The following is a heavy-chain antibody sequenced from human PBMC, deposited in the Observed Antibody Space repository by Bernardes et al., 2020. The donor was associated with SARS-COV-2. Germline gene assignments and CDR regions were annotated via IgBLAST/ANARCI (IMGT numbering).Heavy chain of an antibody. V-gene: IGHV3-23*01. CDR1: GFTFSSYA. D-gene: IGHD3-22*01. Sequence: GGSLRLSCAASGFTFSSYAMNWVRQAPGKGLEWVSGISDSGGSTYYADSVKGRFTISRDNSKNTLYLQMNSLRDEDTAVYYCARDPGVEGYYGYYYYYGMDVWGQGTTVTVSS. CDR2: ISDSGGST. J-gene: IGHJ6*02. CDR3: ARDPGVEGYYGYYYYYGMDV.